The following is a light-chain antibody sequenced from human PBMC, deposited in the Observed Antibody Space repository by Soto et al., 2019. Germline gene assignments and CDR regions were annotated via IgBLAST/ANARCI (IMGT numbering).Light chain of an antibody. CDR2: DAS. J-gene: IGKJ4*01. CDR1: RDFSNF. V-gene: IGKV1-9*01. Sequence: DIQLTQSPSFLSASIGDRVTITCRASRDFSNFLAWYQQKPGRAPKLLMYDASTLQSGVPSRFSGSGSGTAFTLTISSLQPEDFATYYCQQLYSFPLTVGGGTKVEIK. CDR3: QQLYSFPLT.